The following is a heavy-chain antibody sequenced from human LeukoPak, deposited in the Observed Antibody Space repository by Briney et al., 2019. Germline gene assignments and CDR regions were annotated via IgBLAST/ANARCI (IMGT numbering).Heavy chain of an antibody. D-gene: IGHD6-25*01. J-gene: IGHJ4*02. Sequence: PSETLSLTCTVSGGSISGYYWSWIRQPPGKGLEWIGYIYYSGSTTYNPSLKSRVTMSVDTSKNQLSLRVSSVTAADTDVYYCARHRSSGDDYWGQGTLVTVSS. V-gene: IGHV4-59*08. CDR3: ARHRSSGDDY. CDR1: GGSISGYY. CDR2: IYYSGST.